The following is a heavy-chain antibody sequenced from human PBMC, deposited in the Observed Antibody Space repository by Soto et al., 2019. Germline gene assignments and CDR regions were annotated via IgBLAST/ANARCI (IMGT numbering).Heavy chain of an antibody. CDR2: IDPSDSYT. D-gene: IGHD3-22*01. V-gene: IGHV5-10-1*01. J-gene: IGHJ6*02. CDR1: GYSFTSYW. CDR3: ARQVVIEYYYGMDV. Sequence: LKLSCKGSGYSFTSYWISWVRQMPGKGLEWMGRIDPSDSYTNYSPSFQGHVTISADKSISTAYLQWSSLKASDTAMYYCARQVVIEYYYGMDVWGQGTTVTVSS.